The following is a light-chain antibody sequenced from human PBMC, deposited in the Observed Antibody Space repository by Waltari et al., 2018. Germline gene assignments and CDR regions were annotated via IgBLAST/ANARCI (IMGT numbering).Light chain of an antibody. J-gene: IGLJ2*01. CDR3: QSADSSGTYNVV. CDR2: KDS. V-gene: IGLV3-25*03. CDR1: ALPKKY. Sequence: SYELTQPPSVSVSPGQTARLTCPGDALPKKYAYRYQQKPGQAPVLVIYKDSERPSGIPERFSGSSSGTTVTLTISGVQAEDEADYYCQSADSSGTYNVVFGGGTKLTVL.